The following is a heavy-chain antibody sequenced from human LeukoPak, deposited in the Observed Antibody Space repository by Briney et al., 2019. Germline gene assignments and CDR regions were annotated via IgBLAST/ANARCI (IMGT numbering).Heavy chain of an antibody. Sequence: GGSLRLSCAASGLTSSSYWMHWVRQVAGKGLVWVSRISGDGTARNYADSVKGRFTISRDDAKNTVDLQMNSLRGEDTAVYYCVRGRGSYGWFDPWGQGTLVTVSS. CDR2: ISGDGTAR. D-gene: IGHD3-10*01. CDR1: GLTSSSYW. V-gene: IGHV3-74*01. J-gene: IGHJ5*02. CDR3: VRGRGSYGWFDP.